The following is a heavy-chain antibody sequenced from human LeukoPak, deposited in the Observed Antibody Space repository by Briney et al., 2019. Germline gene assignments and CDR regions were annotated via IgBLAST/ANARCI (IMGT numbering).Heavy chain of an antibody. CDR3: ATRYDY. V-gene: IGHV3-30*03. Sequence: GGSLRLSCAASGFTFSSYGMHWVRQAPGKGLEWVAVISYDGSNKYYADSVKGRFTISRDNSKNTLYLQMNSLRAEDTAVYYCATRYDYWGQGTLVTVSS. CDR1: GFTFSSYG. CDR2: ISYDGSNK. J-gene: IGHJ4*02. D-gene: IGHD3-16*02.